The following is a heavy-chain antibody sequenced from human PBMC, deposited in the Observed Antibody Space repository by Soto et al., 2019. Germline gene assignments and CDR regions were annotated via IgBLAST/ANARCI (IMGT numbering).Heavy chain of an antibody. J-gene: IGHJ4*02. V-gene: IGHV3-7*03. Sequence: EVQLVESGGGLVQPGGSLRLSCAASGFTFSSYWMSWVRQALGKGLEWVANIKQDGSEKYYVDSVKGRFTISRDNAKNSLYLQMNSLRAEDTAVYYCARELIAAADYFDYWGQGTLVTVSS. CDR1: GFTFSSYW. CDR3: ARELIAAADYFDY. D-gene: IGHD6-13*01. CDR2: IKQDGSEK.